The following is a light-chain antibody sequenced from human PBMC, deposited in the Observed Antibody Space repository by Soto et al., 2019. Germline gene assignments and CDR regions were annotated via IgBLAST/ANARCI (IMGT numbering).Light chain of an antibody. Sequence: TVLTQSPGPLSLSPGERAALSCRASQSVSSDWLAWYQQKPGQPPRLLIYGASNRATGIPDRFSGSGSGTDFTLTISRLEPEDFAFYFCQDYHGSPPTFGQGTMVEIK. V-gene: IGKV3-20*01. J-gene: IGKJ1*01. CDR2: GAS. CDR1: QSVSSDW. CDR3: QDYHGSPPT.